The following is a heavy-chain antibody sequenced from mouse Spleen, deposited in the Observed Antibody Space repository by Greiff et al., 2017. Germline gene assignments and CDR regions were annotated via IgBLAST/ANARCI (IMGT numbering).Heavy chain of an antibody. Sequence: VQLQQSGPELVKPGASVKISCKASGYSFTGYYMNWVKQSPEKSLEWIGEINPSTGGTTYNQKFKAKATLTVDKSSSTAYMQLKSLTSEDSAVYYCARGGWLPHYYAMDYWGQGTSVTVSS. J-gene: IGHJ4*01. V-gene: IGHV1-42*01. CDR3: ARGGWLPHYYAMDY. CDR1: GYSFTGYY. CDR2: INPSTGGT. D-gene: IGHD2-3*01.